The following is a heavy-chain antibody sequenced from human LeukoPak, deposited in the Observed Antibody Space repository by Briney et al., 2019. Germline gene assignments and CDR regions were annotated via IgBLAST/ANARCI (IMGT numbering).Heavy chain of an antibody. CDR3: ARTKSTYYDFWSGPNRGDYYYMDV. CDR2: IYYSGST. CDR1: GGSISSSSYY. Sequence: SETLSLTCTVSGGSISSSSYYWGWIRQPPGKGLEWIGSIYYSGSTYYNPSLKSRVTISVDRSKNQFSLKLSSVTAADTAVYYCARTKSTYYDFWSGPNRGDYYYMDVWGKGTTVTVSS. J-gene: IGHJ6*03. V-gene: IGHV4-39*07. D-gene: IGHD3-3*01.